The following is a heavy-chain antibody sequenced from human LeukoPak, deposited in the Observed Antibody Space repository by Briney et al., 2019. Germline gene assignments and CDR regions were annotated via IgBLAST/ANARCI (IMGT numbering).Heavy chain of an antibody. CDR2: INHSGST. J-gene: IGHJ4*02. V-gene: IGHV4-34*01. CDR3: ARGDRERWLQSRYGY. CDR1: GGSFSGYY. Sequence: SETLSLTCAVYGGSFSGYYWRWIRQPPGKGLEWIGEINHSGSTNYNPSLKSRVTISVDTSKNQFSLKLSAVTAADTAVYYCARGDRERWLQSRYGYWGQGTLVTVSS. D-gene: IGHD5-24*01.